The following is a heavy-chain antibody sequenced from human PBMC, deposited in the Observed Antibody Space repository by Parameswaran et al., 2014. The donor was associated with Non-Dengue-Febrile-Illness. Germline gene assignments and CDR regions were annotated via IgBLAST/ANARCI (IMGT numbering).Heavy chain of an antibody. CDR2: IHHSGST. Sequence: GSLRLSCAVSDFSISRGYFWGWIRQPPGRGLEWIGSIHHSGSTYYNPSLKSRVTMSVDTSRNQFSLNLSSVTAADTAVYYCARGRASDYWGQGTLVTVSS. V-gene: IGHV4-38-2*01. CDR3: ARGRASDY. J-gene: IGHJ4*02. CDR1: DFSISRGYF. D-gene: IGHD1-26*01.